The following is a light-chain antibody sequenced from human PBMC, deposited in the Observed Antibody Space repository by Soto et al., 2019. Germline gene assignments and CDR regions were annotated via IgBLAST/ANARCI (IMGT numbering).Light chain of an antibody. V-gene: IGLV6-57*01. J-gene: IGLJ2*01. CDR2: EDN. CDR1: SGNIASNF. CDR3: LAYDTTNQV. Sequence: NFMLTQPHSVSESPGKTVTISCTRSSGNIASNFVQWFQQRPGSSPTTVIYEDNQSPSGVPDRFSGSIDSSSNSASLTSSGLKTEDEADYYCLAYDTTNQVFGAGTKVTVL.